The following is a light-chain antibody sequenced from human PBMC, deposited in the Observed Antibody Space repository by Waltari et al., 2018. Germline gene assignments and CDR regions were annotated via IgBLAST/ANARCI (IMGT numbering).Light chain of an antibody. Sequence: QSALTQPASVSGSPGQAITITCTGTNRHVGGSNSASWYQQHPGKVPKLMIYDVSNRPSGVSNRFSGSKSGNTASLTISGLQAEDEADYYCSSYTSSSTRVFGGGTKLTVL. V-gene: IGLV2-14*03. CDR3: SSYTSSSTRV. CDR2: DVS. J-gene: IGLJ3*02. CDR1: NRHVGGSNS.